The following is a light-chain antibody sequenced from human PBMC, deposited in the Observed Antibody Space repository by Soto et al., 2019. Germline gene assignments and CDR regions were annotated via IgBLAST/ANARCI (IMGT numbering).Light chain of an antibody. Sequence: EIMMSQSPATLSVSPGERATLSCTASQSVRSNLAWYQQKPGQAPRLLIYSASTRATGIPARFSGSGSGTEFTLTISSLEPEDFAVYYCQQRSNWPLTFGQGTKVDIK. CDR2: SAS. J-gene: IGKJ1*01. CDR3: QQRSNWPLT. CDR1: QSVRSN. V-gene: IGKV3-15*01.